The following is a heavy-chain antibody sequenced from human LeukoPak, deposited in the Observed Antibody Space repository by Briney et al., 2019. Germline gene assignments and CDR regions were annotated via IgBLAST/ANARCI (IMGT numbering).Heavy chain of an antibody. CDR1: GYIFSSYG. Sequence: GASVRVSCKASGYIFSSYGISWVRPAPGQGLEWMGWITAYNGNTDYAQKLQGRVTMTTDTSTSTAYLELRSLRSDDTAVYYCARDYYDSSGYSVYFDYWGQGTLVTVSS. J-gene: IGHJ4*02. CDR3: ARDYYDSSGYSVYFDY. D-gene: IGHD3-22*01. V-gene: IGHV1-18*01. CDR2: ITAYNGNT.